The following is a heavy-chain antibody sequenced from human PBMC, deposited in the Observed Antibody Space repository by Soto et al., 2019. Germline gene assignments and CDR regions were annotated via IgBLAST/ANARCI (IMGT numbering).Heavy chain of an antibody. J-gene: IGHJ6*02. CDR1: GFTFSSYG. CDR2: IWYDGSNK. CDR3: ARDGTDGTKGYPDDYYYYGMDV. D-gene: IGHD2-15*01. Sequence: GGSLRLSCAASGFTFSSYGMHWVRQAPGKGLEWVAVIWYDGSNKYYADSVKGRFTISRDNSKNTLYLQMNSLRAEDTAVYYCARDGTDGTKGYPDDYYYYGMDVWGQGTTVTVSS. V-gene: IGHV3-33*01.